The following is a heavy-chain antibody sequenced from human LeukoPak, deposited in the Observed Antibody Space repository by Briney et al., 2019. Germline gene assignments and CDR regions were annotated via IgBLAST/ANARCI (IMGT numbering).Heavy chain of an antibody. CDR3: AFLDIYDGSGYYKGYFNY. D-gene: IGHD3-22*01. CDR1: GYTLTELS. V-gene: IGHV1-24*01. Sequence: GASVKVSCKVSGYTLTELSMHWVRQAPGKGREWVGGFDPEDGETIYAQKFQGRVTMTEDTSTDTAYTELSTLRSEDTAVYYCAFLDIYDGSGYYKGYFNYWGQGTLVTVSS. CDR2: FDPEDGET. J-gene: IGHJ4*02.